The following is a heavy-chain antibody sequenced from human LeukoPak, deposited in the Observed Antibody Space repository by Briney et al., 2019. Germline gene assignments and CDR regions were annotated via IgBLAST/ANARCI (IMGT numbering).Heavy chain of an antibody. D-gene: IGHD2-21*02. V-gene: IGHV4-30-2*01. CDR3: ASLVVVTARSKRAYWFDP. Sequence: SQTLSLTCTVSGGSISSGGYYWSWIRQPPGKGLEWIGEINHSGSTNYNPSLKSRVTISVDTSKNQFSLKLSSVTAADTAVYYCASLVVVTARSKRAYWFDPWGQGTLVTVSS. CDR1: GGSISSGGYY. J-gene: IGHJ5*02. CDR2: INHSGST.